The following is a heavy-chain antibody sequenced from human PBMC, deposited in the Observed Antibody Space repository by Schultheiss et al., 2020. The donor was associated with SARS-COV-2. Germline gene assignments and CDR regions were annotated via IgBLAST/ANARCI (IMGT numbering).Heavy chain of an antibody. J-gene: IGHJ5*02. D-gene: IGHD6-13*01. CDR3: ARSRIAAAGYDYGNWFDP. V-gene: IGHV2-70*01. CDR1: GFSLSTRRMC. Sequence: SGPTLVKPTQTLSLTCTFSGFSLSTRRMCVSWIRQPPGKALEWLALIDWDDDKYYSTSLKTRLTISKDTSENQVVLTVTNVDPDDTATYYCARSRIAAAGYDYGNWFDPWGQGTLVTVSS. CDR2: IDWDDDK.